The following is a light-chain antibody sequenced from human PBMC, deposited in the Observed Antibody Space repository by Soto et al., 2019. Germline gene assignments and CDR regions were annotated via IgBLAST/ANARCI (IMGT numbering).Light chain of an antibody. Sequence: QSVLTQPPSVSAAPRQRVTISCSGGSSNIGNNAVNWYQQLPGQAPKLLIYYDDVLLSRVSDRFSASRSGTSASLAISGLKSEDEADYHCAAWDDSLNGWVFGGGTKLTVL. J-gene: IGLJ3*02. CDR1: SSNIGNNA. CDR2: YDD. CDR3: AAWDDSLNGWV. V-gene: IGLV1-36*01.